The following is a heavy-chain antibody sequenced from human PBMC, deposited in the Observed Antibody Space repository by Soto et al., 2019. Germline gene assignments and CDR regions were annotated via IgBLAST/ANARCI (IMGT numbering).Heavy chain of an antibody. CDR3: VRDRGSGWQYYFDY. CDR1: GGSIRSYY. V-gene: IGHV4-4*07. D-gene: IGHD6-19*01. CDR2: IYTSGST. J-gene: IGHJ4*02. Sequence: PSETLSLNCTVSGGSIRSYYWSWIRQPAGKGLEWIGRIYTSGSTNYNPSLKSRVTMSVDTSKNQFSLKLSSVTAADTAVYYCVRDRGSGWQYYFDYWGQGTLVTVSS.